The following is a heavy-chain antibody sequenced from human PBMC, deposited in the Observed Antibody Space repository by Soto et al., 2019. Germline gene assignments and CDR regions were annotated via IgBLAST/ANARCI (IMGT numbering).Heavy chain of an antibody. CDR3: AKKVNSGPGSQYFDY. CDR2: VGGDGGTT. D-gene: IGHD3-10*01. CDR1: GFTFSTYT. J-gene: IGHJ4*02. Sequence: GGSLRLSCAASGFTFSTYTMTWVRQAPGKGLEWVSSVGGDGGTTYYADSVKGRFTISRDNSKNMLFLQMNSLRAEDTAIYYCAKKVNSGPGSQYFDYWGQGTLVTVSS. V-gene: IGHV3-23*01.